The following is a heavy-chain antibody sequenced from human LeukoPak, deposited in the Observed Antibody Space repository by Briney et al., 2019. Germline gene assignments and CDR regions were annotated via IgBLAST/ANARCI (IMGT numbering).Heavy chain of an antibody. CDR3: ARDDCSSISCYHNWFDP. J-gene: IGHJ5*02. CDR1: GFTFSSYW. D-gene: IGHD2-2*01. Sequence: GSLRLSCAASGFTFSSYWMSWVRQAPGKGLEWVANIKQYGSEKYYVDSVKGRFTISRDNAKNSLYLQMNSLRAEDTAVYYCARDDCSSISCYHNWFDPWGQGTLVTVSS. CDR2: IKQYGSEK. V-gene: IGHV3-7*01.